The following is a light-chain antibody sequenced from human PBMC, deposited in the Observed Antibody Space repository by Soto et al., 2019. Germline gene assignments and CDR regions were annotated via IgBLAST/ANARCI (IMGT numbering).Light chain of an antibody. CDR2: AAS. Sequence: DIQMTQSPSSLSASVGDRVTITCRASQSISTHLNWYQQKPGKAPNLLIYAASSLQSGVPSRFSGSGSGTDFTLTISSLQPEDFATYYCQQSYSTPRTFGQGTRWIS. CDR1: QSISTH. V-gene: IGKV1-39*01. J-gene: IGKJ1*01. CDR3: QQSYSTPRT.